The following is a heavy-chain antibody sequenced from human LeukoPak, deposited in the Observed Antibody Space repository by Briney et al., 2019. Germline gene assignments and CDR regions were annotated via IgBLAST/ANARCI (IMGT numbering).Heavy chain of an antibody. CDR1: GGTFSSYA. CDR3: AREERDSSGRPFDY. V-gene: IGHV1-69*05. Sequence: ASVKASCKASGGTFSSYAISWVLQAPGHGLEWMGRIIPIFGTANYAQKFQGRVTITTDESTSTAYMELSSLRSEDTAVYYCAREERDSSGRPFDYWGQGTLVTVSS. J-gene: IGHJ4*02. D-gene: IGHD3-22*01. CDR2: IIPIFGTA.